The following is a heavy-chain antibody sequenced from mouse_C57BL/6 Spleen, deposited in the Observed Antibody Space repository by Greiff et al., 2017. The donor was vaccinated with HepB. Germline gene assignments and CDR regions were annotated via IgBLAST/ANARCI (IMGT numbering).Heavy chain of an antibody. V-gene: IGHV1-74*01. CDR1: GYTFTSYW. D-gene: IGHD1-1*01. J-gene: IGHJ1*03. Sequence: QVQLKQPGAELVKPGASVKVSCKASGYTFTSYWMHWVKQRPGQGLEWIGRIHPSDSDTNYNQKFKGKATLTVDKSSSTAYMQLSSLTSEDSAVYYCAIVTTVVGWYFDVWGTGTTVTVSS. CDR2: IHPSDSDT. CDR3: AIVTTVVGWYFDV.